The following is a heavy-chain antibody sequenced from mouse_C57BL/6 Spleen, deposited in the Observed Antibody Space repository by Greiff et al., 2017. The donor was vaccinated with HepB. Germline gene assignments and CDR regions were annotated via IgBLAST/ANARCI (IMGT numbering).Heavy chain of an antibody. Sequence: QVQLKESGPGLVQPSQSLSITCTVSGFSLTSYGVHWVRQSPGKGLEWLGVIWRGGSTDYNAAFMSRLSITKDNSKSQVFFKMNSLQADDTAIYYCAKISGGSSLYYYAMDYWGQGTSVTVSS. D-gene: IGHD1-1*01. CDR1: GFSLTSYG. CDR2: IWRGGST. V-gene: IGHV2-5*01. CDR3: AKISGGSSLYYYAMDY. J-gene: IGHJ4*01.